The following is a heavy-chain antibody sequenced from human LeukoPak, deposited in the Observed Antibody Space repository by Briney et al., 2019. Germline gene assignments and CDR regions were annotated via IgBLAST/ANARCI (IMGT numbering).Heavy chain of an antibody. D-gene: IGHD6-19*01. J-gene: IGHJ4*02. CDR2: IYYSGST. CDR3: ARDSSGWSDY. Sequence: SETLSLTCTVSGGSISSYYWSWIRQPPGKGLEWIGYIYYSGSTNYNPSLKSRVTISVDTSKNQFSLKLSSVTAADTAVYYCARDSSGWSDYWGQGTLVTVSS. V-gene: IGHV4-59*01. CDR1: GGSISSYY.